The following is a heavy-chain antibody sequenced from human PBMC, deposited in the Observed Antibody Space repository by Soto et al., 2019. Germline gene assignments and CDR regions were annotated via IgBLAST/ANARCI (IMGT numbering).Heavy chain of an antibody. J-gene: IGHJ6*03. V-gene: IGHV4-34*09. CDR2: INHSGST. CDR1: GGSFSGYY. D-gene: IGHD3-3*01. Sequence: SETLSLTCAVYGGSFSGYYWSWIRQPPGEGLEWIGEINHSGSTYYNPSLKSRVTISVDTSKNQFSLKLSSVTAADTAVYYCARAPTNNYDFWSGYWAQGTLGYMDVWGKGTTVTVSS. CDR3: ARAPTNNYDFWSGYWAQGTLGYMDV.